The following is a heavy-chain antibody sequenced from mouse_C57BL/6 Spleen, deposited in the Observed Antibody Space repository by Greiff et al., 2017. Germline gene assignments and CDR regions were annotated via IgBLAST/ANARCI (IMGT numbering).Heavy chain of an antibody. CDR1: GYTFTSYW. Sequence: VQLQQPGAELVRPGSSVKLSCKASGYTFTSYWMHWVKQRPIQGLEWIGNIDPSDSETHYNQKFKDKATLTVEKSSSTAYMQLSSLTSEDSAVYYWARGGGSYWYFDVWGTGTTVTVSS. CDR3: ARGGGSYWYFDV. V-gene: IGHV1-52*01. J-gene: IGHJ1*03. CDR2: IDPSDSET.